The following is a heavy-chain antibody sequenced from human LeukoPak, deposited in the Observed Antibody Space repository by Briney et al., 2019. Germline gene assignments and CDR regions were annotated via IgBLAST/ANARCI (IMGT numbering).Heavy chain of an antibody. CDR1: GYTFANYY. J-gene: IGHJ4*02. Sequence: GASVKVSCKASGYTFANYYIHWVRQAPGQGLEWMGKISPTGDSISYAQRFRDRVTMTTDTSTITVYMELSSLRSEDTSVYYCARGSVTTDASFDYWGQGTLVTVSS. V-gene: IGHV1-46*01. CDR2: ISPTGDSI. CDR3: ARGSVTTDASFDY. D-gene: IGHD4-17*01.